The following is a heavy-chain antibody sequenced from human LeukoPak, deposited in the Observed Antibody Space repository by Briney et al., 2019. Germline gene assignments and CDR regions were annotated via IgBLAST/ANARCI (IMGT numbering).Heavy chain of an antibody. D-gene: IGHD5-12*01. CDR1: GFTFSGYG. CDR2: IWSDGSNK. CDR3: ARGIYSGYHYFDY. Sequence: GGSLRLSCAASGFTFSGYGMHWVRQPPGKGLEWVAVIWSDGSNKYYEDSVKGRFTISRDNSKDTLYLQMNSLRAEDTAVYYCARGIYSGYHYFDYWGQGTLVTVS. V-gene: IGHV3-33*01. J-gene: IGHJ4*02.